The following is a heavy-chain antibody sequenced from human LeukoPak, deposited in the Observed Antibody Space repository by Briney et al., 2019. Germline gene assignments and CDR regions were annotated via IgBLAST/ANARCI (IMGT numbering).Heavy chain of an antibody. V-gene: IGHV3-11*04. CDR1: GFTFSDYY. CDR2: IISSGSTI. D-gene: IGHD2-15*01. J-gene: IGHJ4*02. CDR3: ARDFCSGGSCYYDY. Sequence: GGSLRLSCAASGFTFSDYYMSWIRRAPGKGLAWVSYIISSGSTIYYADSVKGRFTISRDNAKNSLYLQMNSLRAEDTAVYYCARDFCSGGSCYYDYWGQGTLVTVSS.